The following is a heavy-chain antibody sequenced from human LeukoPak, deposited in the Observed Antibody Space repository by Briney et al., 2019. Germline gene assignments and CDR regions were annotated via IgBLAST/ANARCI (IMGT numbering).Heavy chain of an antibody. D-gene: IGHD1-26*01. V-gene: IGHV4-34*01. Sequence: PSETLSLTCGVSGGSFSGYFWNWVRQSPGKGLEWIGEISDTGRTNYKPTLQSRVTISVDTSRFQFSLQLTSVTAADTAVYYCARGGEGMDVWGQGTTVTVSS. CDR3: ARGGEGMDV. CDR1: GGSFSGYF. CDR2: ISDTGRT. J-gene: IGHJ6*02.